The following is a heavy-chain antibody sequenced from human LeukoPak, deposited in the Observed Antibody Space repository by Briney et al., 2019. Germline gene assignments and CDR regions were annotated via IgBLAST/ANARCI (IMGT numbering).Heavy chain of an antibody. CDR2: FNPNSGAT. Sequence: ASVKVSCKASGYTFTGFYMHWVRQAPGQGLEWMGWFNPNSGATNYAQNFQGRVTMTRDTSISTACMELSSLRSDDTAVYYCARELTMRSPGLALDNWGQGTLVTVSS. V-gene: IGHV1-2*02. D-gene: IGHD3-9*01. CDR1: GYTFTGFY. J-gene: IGHJ4*02. CDR3: ARELTMRSPGLALDN.